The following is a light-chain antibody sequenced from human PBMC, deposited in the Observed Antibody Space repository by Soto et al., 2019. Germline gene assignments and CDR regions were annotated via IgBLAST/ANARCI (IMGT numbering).Light chain of an antibody. CDR3: QQTSSTPP. J-gene: IGKJ4*01. Sequence: DVQLTQTPCSLSASVVDTFTITFLASQSIRSYLNWYQHKPGTAPKLLIYAASSLQAGVSSSFSGSGSGTDFTLTISHLPPEAFATYCCQQTSSTPPFGEGTKVDIK. CDR1: QSIRSY. CDR2: AAS. V-gene: IGKV1-39*01.